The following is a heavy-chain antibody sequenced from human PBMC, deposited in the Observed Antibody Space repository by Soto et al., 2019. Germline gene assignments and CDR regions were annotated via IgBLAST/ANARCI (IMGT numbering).Heavy chain of an antibody. D-gene: IGHD2-15*01. CDR2: IYYSGST. Sequence: SETLSLTCTVSGGSISSYYWSWIRQPPGKGLEWIGYIYYSGSTNYNPSLKSRVTISVDTSKNQFSLKLSSVTAADTAVYYCARGADIVVGYYYYMDVWGKGTTVTVSS. J-gene: IGHJ6*03. CDR1: GGSISSYY. V-gene: IGHV4-59*01. CDR3: ARGADIVVGYYYYMDV.